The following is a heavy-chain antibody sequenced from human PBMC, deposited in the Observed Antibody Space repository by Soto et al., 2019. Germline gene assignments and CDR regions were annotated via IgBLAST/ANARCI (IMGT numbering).Heavy chain of an antibody. Sequence: PSETLSLTCAVYGGSFGGYYWSWIRQHPGKGLEWIGYIYYSGSTYYNPSLKSRVTISVDTSKNQFSLKLNSMTAEDTAVYYCARPTYYYDSSGPPAYWGQGTLVTVSS. J-gene: IGHJ4*02. CDR3: ARPTYYYDSSGPPAY. CDR2: IYYSGST. CDR1: GGSFGGYY. V-gene: IGHV4-34*01. D-gene: IGHD3-22*01.